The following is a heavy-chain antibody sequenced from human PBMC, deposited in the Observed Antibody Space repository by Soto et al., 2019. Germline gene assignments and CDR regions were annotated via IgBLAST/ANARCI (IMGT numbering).Heavy chain of an antibody. CDR2: IYYSGST. V-gene: IGHV4-39*02. D-gene: IGHD2-2*01. Sequence: PSETLSLTCTVSGGSISSSSYYWGWIRQPPGKGLEWIGSIYYSGSTYYNPSLKSRVTISVDTSKNQFSLKLSSVTAADTAVYYCARDGACGSTSCSFPRFYYYYGMDVWSQGTTVTVSS. CDR3: ARDGACGSTSCSFPRFYYYYGMDV. J-gene: IGHJ6*02. CDR1: GGSISSSSYY.